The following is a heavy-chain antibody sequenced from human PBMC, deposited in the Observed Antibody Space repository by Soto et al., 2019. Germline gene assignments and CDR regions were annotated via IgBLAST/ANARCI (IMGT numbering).Heavy chain of an antibody. J-gene: IGHJ4*02. CDR1: GGTFSSYA. CDR2: IIPIFGTA. Sequence: SVKVSCKASGGTFSSYAISWVRQAPGQGLEWMGGIIPIFGTANYAQKFQGRVTITADESTSTAYMGLSSLRAEDTAVYYCARTQGRSSHKYYFDYWGQGTLVTVSS. V-gene: IGHV1-69*13. CDR3: ARTQGRSSHKYYFDY. D-gene: IGHD6-6*01.